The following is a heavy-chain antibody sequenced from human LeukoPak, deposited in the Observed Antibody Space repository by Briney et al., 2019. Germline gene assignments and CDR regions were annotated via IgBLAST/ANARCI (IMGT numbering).Heavy chain of an antibody. CDR3: VREDYYHSSAYYPDY. D-gene: IGHD3-22*01. J-gene: IGHJ4*02. CDR2: IFYSGST. V-gene: IGHV4-39*07. CDR1: GGYISSSNYC. Sequence: SETLSLTCTVSGGYISSSNYCWVWIRQPPGKGLEWVASIFYSGSTYFNPSLKSRVTMSVDTSKNQFSLKLISVTAADTAVYYCVREDYYHSSAYYPDYWGQGTLVTVSS.